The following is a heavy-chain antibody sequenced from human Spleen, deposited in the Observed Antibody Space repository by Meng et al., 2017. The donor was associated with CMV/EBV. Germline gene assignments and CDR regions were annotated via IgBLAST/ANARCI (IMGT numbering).Heavy chain of an antibody. CDR3: ARAIRRYDSSPD. V-gene: IGHV1-69*11. CDR1: GGTFSTYA. CDR2: IIPMGETA. D-gene: IGHD3-22*01. J-gene: IGHJ4*02. Sequence: CKASGGTFSTYAINWVRQAPGQGLEWMGTIIPMGETAIYTQKFRGRVTITADESTTTAHMEISGLTSEDTAVYYCARAIRRYDSSPDWGQGTLVTVSS.